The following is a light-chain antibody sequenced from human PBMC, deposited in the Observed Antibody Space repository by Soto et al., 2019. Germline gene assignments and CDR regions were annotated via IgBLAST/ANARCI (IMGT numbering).Light chain of an antibody. CDR3: QQRSNWPPWT. CDR2: DAX. CDR1: QSVSSY. Sequence: TQSQATLSVYSGERATLSCTASQSVSSYFSWFQQKPGKATRLLXXDAXNRATAIPARFSGSGPGTDLTLNISSLETESFAFYYCQQRSNWPPWTFGQGTKVDIK. V-gene: IGKV3-11*01. J-gene: IGKJ1*01.